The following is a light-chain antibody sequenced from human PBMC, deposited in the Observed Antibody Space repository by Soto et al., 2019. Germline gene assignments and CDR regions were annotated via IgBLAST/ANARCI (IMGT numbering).Light chain of an antibody. Sequence: QSALTQPASVSGXXXXSXXXXXXGXSXXVGRYNYVSWYQQHPGKAPKLMIYDVSNRPSGVSNRFSGSKSGNTASLTISGLQAEDEADYYCSSYTSSSPWVFGGGTKVTVL. V-gene: IGLV2-14*01. CDR1: SXXVGRYNY. J-gene: IGLJ3*02. CDR2: DVS. CDR3: SSYTSSSPWV.